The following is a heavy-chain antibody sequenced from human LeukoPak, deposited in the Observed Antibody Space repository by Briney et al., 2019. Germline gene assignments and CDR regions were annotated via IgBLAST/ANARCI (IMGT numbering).Heavy chain of an antibody. CDR3: ARGSPDFWSPYNWFDP. V-gene: IGHV3-11*04. Sequence: GGSLRLSCAASGFTFSGYYMSWIRQAPGRGLEWVSYISSSGSTIYYADSVKGRFTISRDNAKNSLYLQMNSLRAEDTAVYYCARGSPDFWSPYNWFDPWGQGTLVTVTS. D-gene: IGHD3-3*01. J-gene: IGHJ5*02. CDR2: ISSSGSTI. CDR1: GFTFSGYY.